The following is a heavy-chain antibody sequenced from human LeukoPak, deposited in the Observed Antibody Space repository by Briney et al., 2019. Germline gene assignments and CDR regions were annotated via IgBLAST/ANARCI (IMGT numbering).Heavy chain of an antibody. J-gene: IGHJ5*02. Sequence: PSETLSLTCTVSGGSISSYYWSWIRQPAGKGLEWIGRIYTSGSTNYNPSLKSRVTISVDTSKNQFSLKLSSVTAADTAVYYCARRSFYYGSGWFDPWGQGTLVTVSS. CDR1: GGSISSYY. CDR2: IYTSGST. D-gene: IGHD3-10*01. CDR3: ARRSFYYGSGWFDP. V-gene: IGHV4-4*07.